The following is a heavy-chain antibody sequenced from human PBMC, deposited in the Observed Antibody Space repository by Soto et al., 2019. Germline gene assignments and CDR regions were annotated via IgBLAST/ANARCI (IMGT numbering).Heavy chain of an antibody. V-gene: IGHV1-18*01. CDR3: ARAGHYDILTGYYNWFDP. D-gene: IGHD3-9*01. J-gene: IGHJ5*02. Sequence: EASVKVSCKASGYTFTSYGISWVRQAPGQGLEWMGWISAYNGNTNYAQKIQGRVTMTTDTSTSTAYMELRSLRSDDTAVYYCARAGHYDILTGYYNWFDPWGQGTLVTVSS. CDR1: GYTFTSYG. CDR2: ISAYNGNT.